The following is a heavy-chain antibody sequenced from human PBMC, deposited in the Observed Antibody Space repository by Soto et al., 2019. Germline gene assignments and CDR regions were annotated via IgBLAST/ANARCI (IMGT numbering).Heavy chain of an antibody. CDR1: GYTFTNYV. CDR3: VRDAGSESYLAY. CDR2: ISPFNGHT. V-gene: IGHV1-18*01. J-gene: IGHJ4*02. D-gene: IGHD1-26*01. Sequence: HVQLVQSGGEVKKPGASVKVSCKPSGYTFTNYVISWVRQAPGQGLEYMGWISPFNGHTKYAQKFQGRVTLTTETSTSTAYMELRSLINDDTAVYYCVRDAGSESYLAYWGQGTLVSVSS.